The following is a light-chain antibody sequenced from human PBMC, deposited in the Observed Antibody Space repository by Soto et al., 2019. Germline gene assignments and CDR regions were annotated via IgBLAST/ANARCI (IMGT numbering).Light chain of an antibody. J-gene: IGKJ2*01. Sequence: EIVLTQSPATLSLSPGERATLSCRASQSVSSYLLWYQQKPGQAPRLLIYDASNRASGTPARFSGSGSETDFTLTISSLEPEDFATYYCQKYNSAPYTFGQGTKLEIK. V-gene: IGKV3-11*01. CDR3: QKYNSAPYT. CDR2: DAS. CDR1: QSVSSY.